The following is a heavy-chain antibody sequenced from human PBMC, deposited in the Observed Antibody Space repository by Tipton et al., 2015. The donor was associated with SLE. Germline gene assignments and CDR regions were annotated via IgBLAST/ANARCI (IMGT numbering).Heavy chain of an antibody. Sequence: SLRLSCAAFGFNFEDYGMSWVRQAPGKGLEWVSGINWNGGSTGYADSVKGRFTISRDNAKNSLYLQMNSLSAEDTALYHCARDLYPYGMEVWGQGTTVTVSS. J-gene: IGHJ6*02. CDR2: INWNGGST. CDR1: GFNFEDYG. D-gene: IGHD3-10*01. CDR3: ARDLYPYGMEV. V-gene: IGHV3-20*01.